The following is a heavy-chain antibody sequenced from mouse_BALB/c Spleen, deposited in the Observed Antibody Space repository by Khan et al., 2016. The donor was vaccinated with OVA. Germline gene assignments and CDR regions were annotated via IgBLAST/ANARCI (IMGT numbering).Heavy chain of an antibody. Sequence: VQLKESGAELVKPGASVNLSCSASGFNIKDTYIHWVKQRPEQGLEWIGRIVPPNDDSKYGPKFQDKATLTADTSSNTAYLQLTSLTSEDTAVYYCANLYGNPFAYWGQGTLVSVSA. V-gene: IGHV14-3*02. CDR2: IVPPNDDS. D-gene: IGHD2-1*01. CDR1: GFNIKDTY. CDR3: ANLYGNPFAY. J-gene: IGHJ3*01.